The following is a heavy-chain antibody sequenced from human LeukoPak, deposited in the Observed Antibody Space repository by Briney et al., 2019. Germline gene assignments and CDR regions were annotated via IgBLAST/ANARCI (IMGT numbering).Heavy chain of an antibody. J-gene: IGHJ4*02. D-gene: IGHD4-23*01. CDR1: GGTFSSYA. V-gene: IGHV1-69*01. CDR3: ASSPLGLRWSYLFDY. CDR2: IIPIFGTA. Sequence: SVKVSCKASGGTFSSYAISWVRQAPGQGLEWMGGIIPIFGTANYAQKFQGRVTITADESTSTAYMELSSLRSEDTAVYYCASSPLGLRWSYLFDYWGQGTLVTVSS.